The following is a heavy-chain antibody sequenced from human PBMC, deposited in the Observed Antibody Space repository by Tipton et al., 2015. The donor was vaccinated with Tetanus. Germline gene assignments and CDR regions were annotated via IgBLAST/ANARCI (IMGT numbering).Heavy chain of an antibody. V-gene: IGHV4-39*01. CDR1: GDSISNKNYY. CDR3: ARTFFITGSRIRGGCPFDI. Sequence: TLSLTCNVSGDSISNKNYYWGWVRQPPGKGLEWIGTIYYIGSTYYNPSLKSRLTISVDTSRNLFSLKLTSVTAVDTAVYYCARTFFITGSRIRGGCPFDIWGQRTLVTVSS. J-gene: IGHJ3*02. D-gene: IGHD1-20*01. CDR2: IYYIGST.